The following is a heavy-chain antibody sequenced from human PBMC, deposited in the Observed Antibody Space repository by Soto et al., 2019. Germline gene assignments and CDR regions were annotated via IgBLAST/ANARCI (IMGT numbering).Heavy chain of an antibody. Sequence: LRLSCAASGFTFSSYAMSWVRQAPGKGLEWVSDISGSGGSTYYADSVKGRFTISRDKSKNTLYLQMNSLRAEDTAVYYCAKDREYYYDSSGYYSGAFDIWGQGTMVTVSS. V-gene: IGHV3-23*01. CDR1: GFTFSSYA. J-gene: IGHJ3*02. CDR3: AKDREYYYDSSGYYSGAFDI. D-gene: IGHD3-22*01. CDR2: ISGSGGST.